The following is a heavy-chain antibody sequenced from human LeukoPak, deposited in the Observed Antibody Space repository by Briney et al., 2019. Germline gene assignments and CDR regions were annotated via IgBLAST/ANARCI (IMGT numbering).Heavy chain of an antibody. D-gene: IGHD6-13*01. CDR3: ARSVEATAAPNVWSYYFDY. CDR2: IKHDGTEN. CDR1: GFTFSDYW. Sequence: GGSLRLSCAASGFTFSDYWMSWVRQAPGKGLEWVANIKHDGTENHYVDSVKGRFTVSRDSSKNTLDLQMDSLRADDTAVYYCARSVEATAAPNVWSYYFDYWGQGTLVSVSS. J-gene: IGHJ4*02. V-gene: IGHV3-7*01.